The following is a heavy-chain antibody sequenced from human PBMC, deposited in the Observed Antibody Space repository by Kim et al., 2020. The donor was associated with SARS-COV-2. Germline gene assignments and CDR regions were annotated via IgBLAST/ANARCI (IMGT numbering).Heavy chain of an antibody. Sequence: GGSLRLSCAASGFTFSNYYMNWVRQAPGKGLEWVANIKEDGSEENYVDSLKGRFTISRDNAKNSLYLQMNSLRAEDTAVYYCARDLGYCTKGVCYFILD. D-gene: IGHD2-8*01. CDR2: IKEDGSEE. CDR1: GFTFSNYY. J-gene: IGHJ4*01. V-gene: IGHV3-7*01. CDR3: ARDLGYCTKGVCYFILD.